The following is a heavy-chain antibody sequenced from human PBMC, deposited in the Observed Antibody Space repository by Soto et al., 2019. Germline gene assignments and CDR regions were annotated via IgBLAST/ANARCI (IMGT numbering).Heavy chain of an antibody. D-gene: IGHD3-10*01. CDR2: IYYSGST. J-gene: IGHJ4*02. CDR1: GGSINSYY. CDR3: ARHNYGSGSTYFDY. V-gene: IGHV4-59*08. Sequence: LETPSLTCTVSGGSINSYYLSWIRQPPGKGLEWIGYIYYSGSTNYNPSLKSRVTISVDTSKNQFSLKLNSMTAADTAVYYCARHNYGSGSTYFDYWGQGPLVTVSS.